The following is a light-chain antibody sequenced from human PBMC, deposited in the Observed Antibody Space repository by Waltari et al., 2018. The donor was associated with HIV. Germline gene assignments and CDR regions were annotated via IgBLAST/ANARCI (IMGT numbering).Light chain of an antibody. J-gene: IGLJ2*01. Sequence: QSALTQPASVSGSPGQSITISCTGTSSDVGGYTYVSWYQQHPGKAPKPMIYDVSKRPAGVSNRFSGAKSGNTASLTISGLQAEDEADYYCSSYTSSSTFYVVFGGGTKLTVL. CDR3: SSYTSSSTFYVV. CDR1: SSDVGGYTY. CDR2: DVS. V-gene: IGLV2-14*01.